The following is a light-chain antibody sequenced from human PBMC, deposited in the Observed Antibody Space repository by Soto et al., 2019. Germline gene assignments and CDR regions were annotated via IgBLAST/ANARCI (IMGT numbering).Light chain of an antibody. CDR3: QQYFTQWRT. J-gene: IGKJ1*01. V-gene: IGKV1-5*03. CDR1: QSISSW. CDR2: KAS. Sequence: DIQMTQSPSTLSASVGDRVTITCRASQSISSWLAWYQQKPGKAPKLLIYKASSLESGVPSRFSGSGSGTEFTLTINSLQPDDFANYFCQQYFTQWRTFAQGTRVEFK.